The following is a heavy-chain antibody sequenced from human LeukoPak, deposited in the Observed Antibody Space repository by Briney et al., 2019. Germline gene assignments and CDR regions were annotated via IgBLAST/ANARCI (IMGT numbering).Heavy chain of an antibody. CDR3: ARGGSGCFDY. Sequence: PGGSLRLYCAASGFTFSSYGMHWVRQAPGKGLEWVAVISYDGSNKYYADSVKGRFTISRDNAKNMVYLQMNSLGVEDTAVYYCARGGSGCFDYWGQGTLVTASS. V-gene: IGHV3-30*03. CDR2: ISYDGSNK. CDR1: GFTFSSYG. J-gene: IGHJ4*02. D-gene: IGHD6-19*01.